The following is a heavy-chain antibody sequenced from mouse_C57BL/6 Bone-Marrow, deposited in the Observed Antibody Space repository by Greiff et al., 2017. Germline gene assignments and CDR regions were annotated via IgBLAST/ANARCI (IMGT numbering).Heavy chain of an antibody. CDR2: IYPGDGDT. Sequence: VQLQQSGPELVKPGASVKISCKASGYAFSSSWMNWVKQRPGKGLEWIGRIYPGDGDTNYNGKFKGKATLTADKSSSTAYMQLSRLTSEDSAVYVCARTLITTGVDDWGTGTTVTVSS. D-gene: IGHD1-2*01. J-gene: IGHJ1*03. CDR3: ARTLITTGVDD. V-gene: IGHV1-82*01. CDR1: GYAFSSSW.